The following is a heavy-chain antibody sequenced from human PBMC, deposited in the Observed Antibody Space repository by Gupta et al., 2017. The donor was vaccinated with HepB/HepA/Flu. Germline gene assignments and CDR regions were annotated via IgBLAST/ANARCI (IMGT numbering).Heavy chain of an antibody. D-gene: IGHD6-13*01. Sequence: QVQLQESGPGLVKPSETLSLTCTVSDGSISSYYWSWIRQPPGKGLEWIGYISDSGSTNYNPSLKRRVTISVDMPKNQVSLKLSSVTAADTAVYCCARFRRYSSRWILNAFDYWGQGTLVTVSS. CDR1: DGSISSYY. CDR2: ISDSGST. J-gene: IGHJ4*02. CDR3: ARFRRYSSRWILNAFDY. V-gene: IGHV4-59*01.